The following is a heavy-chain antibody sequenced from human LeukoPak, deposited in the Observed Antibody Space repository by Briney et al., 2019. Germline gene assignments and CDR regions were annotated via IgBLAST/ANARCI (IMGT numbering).Heavy chain of an antibody. V-gene: IGHV4-39*01. CDR2: IYYSGST. CDR1: GGSISSSSYY. D-gene: IGHD1-26*01. CDR3: ARGTGWELPDPFDY. Sequence: SETLSLTCTVSGGSISSSSYYWGWIRQPPGKGLEWIGSIYYSGSTYYNPSLKSRVTISVDTSKNQFSLKLSSVTAADTAVYYCARGTGWELPDPFDYWGQGTLVTVSS. J-gene: IGHJ4*02.